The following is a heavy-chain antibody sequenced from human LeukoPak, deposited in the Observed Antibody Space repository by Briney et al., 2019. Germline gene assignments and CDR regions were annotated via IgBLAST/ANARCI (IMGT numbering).Heavy chain of an antibody. Sequence: GGSLRLSCAASGFTFSSYSMNWVRQAPGEGLEWVSSIGGSSTSLYYADSLKGRFTISRDNAKNSLYLQLNSLRAEDTAVYYCARADLRGYSLDYWGQGTLVTVSS. V-gene: IGHV3-21*01. CDR3: ARADLRGYSLDY. CDR1: GFTFSSYS. D-gene: IGHD5-18*01. CDR2: IGGSSTSL. J-gene: IGHJ4*02.